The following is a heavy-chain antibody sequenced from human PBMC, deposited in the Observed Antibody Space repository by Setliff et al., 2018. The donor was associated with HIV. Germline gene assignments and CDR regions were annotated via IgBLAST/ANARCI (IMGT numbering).Heavy chain of an antibody. J-gene: IGHJ5*02. CDR1: GGSFSGYY. CDR3: ARVFLAARTAWFDP. V-gene: IGHV4-34*01. D-gene: IGHD6-6*01. CDR2: ISHSGIA. Sequence: SETLSLTCAVYGGSFSGYYWSWIRQPPEKGLEWIGEISHSGIANYNPSLKGRVTMSVDTSKSQFSLKLSSVTAADTAIYYCARVFLAARTAWFDPWGQGTLVTVSS.